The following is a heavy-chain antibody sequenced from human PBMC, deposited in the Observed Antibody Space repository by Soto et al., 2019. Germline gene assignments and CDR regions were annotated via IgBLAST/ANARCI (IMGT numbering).Heavy chain of an antibody. CDR1: GGSISSGGYY. V-gene: IGHV4-31*03. J-gene: IGHJ6*02. Sequence: SETLSLTCTVSGGSISSGGYYWSWIRQHPGKGLEWIGYIYYSGSTYYNPSLKSRVTISVDTSKNQFSLKLSSVTAADTAVYYCARESNGDYSGYYYGMDVWGQGTTVTVSS. D-gene: IGHD4-17*01. CDR2: IYYSGST. CDR3: ARESNGDYSGYYYGMDV.